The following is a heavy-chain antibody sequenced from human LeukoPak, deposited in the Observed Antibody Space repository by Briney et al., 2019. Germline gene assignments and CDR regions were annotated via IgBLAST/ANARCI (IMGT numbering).Heavy chain of an antibody. CDR2: IRYDGSDE. CDR1: GFTFNNYA. D-gene: IGHD2/OR15-2a*01. V-gene: IGHV3-30*02. Sequence: GGSLRLSCAASGFTFNNYAMHWVRQAPGKGLEWVAFIRYDGSDENYADSVKGRFTISRDNSKNRLYLQMNSLRPEDTAAYYCGNPDLWGKGTTVTISS. J-gene: IGHJ6*04. CDR3: GNPDL.